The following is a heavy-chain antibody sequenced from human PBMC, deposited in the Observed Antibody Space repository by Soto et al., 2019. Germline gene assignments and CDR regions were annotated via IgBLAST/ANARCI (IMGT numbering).Heavy chain of an antibody. Sequence: SETRSLTCTVSGGSISGVGYYWSWIRQHPGKGLEWIGYIYYSGSTYYNPSLKSRVTISVDTSKNQFSLKLSSVTAADTAVYYCARAGEPELRFRPSEYYFDYWGQGTLVTVSP. CDR3: ARAGEPELRFRPSEYYFDY. CDR2: IYYSGST. V-gene: IGHV4-31*03. CDR1: GGSISGVGYY. D-gene: IGHD1-7*01. J-gene: IGHJ4*02.